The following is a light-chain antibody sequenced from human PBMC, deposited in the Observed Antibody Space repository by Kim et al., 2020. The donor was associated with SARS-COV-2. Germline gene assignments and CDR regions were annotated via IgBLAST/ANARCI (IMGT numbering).Light chain of an antibody. CDR1: SGSSASNY. V-gene: IGLV6-57*03. CDR3: QSYDNSIVL. CDR2: EDN. J-gene: IGLJ2*01. Sequence: LTQPHSVSEAPGKTVTISCTRSSGSSASNYVQWYQQRPGSAPPTVIYEDNQRPSGVPDRFSGSIDSTSNSASLTISGLKTEDDADYYCQSYDNSIVLFGGGTQLTVL.